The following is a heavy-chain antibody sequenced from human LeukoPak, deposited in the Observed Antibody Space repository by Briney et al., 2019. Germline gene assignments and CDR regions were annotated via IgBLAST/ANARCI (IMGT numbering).Heavy chain of an antibody. J-gene: IGHJ4*02. CDR2: IYYSGST. Sequence: SETLSLTCSVSGGSIGRGSYYWGWIRQSPGKGLEWIGYIYYSGSTNYNPSLKSRVTISVDTSKNQFSLKLRPVTAADTAVYYCARGVVIAPQTFDYWGQGTLVTVSS. CDR3: ARGVVIAPQTFDY. D-gene: IGHD2-21*01. V-gene: IGHV4-61*01. CDR1: GGSIGRGSYY.